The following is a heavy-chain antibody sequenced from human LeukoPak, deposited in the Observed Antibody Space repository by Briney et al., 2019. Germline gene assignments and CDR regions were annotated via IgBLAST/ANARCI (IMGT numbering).Heavy chain of an antibody. D-gene: IGHD3-22*01. J-gene: IGHJ5*02. V-gene: IGHV3-11*01. CDR1: GFTFSDYY. CDR3: ARDSSYYYDSSGPDSGINWFDP. Sequence: GGSLRLSCAASGFTFSDYYMSWIRQAPGKGLEWVSYISSSGSTMYYADSVKGRFTISRDNAKNSLYLQMNSLRAEDTAVYYCARDSSYYYDSSGPDSGINWFDPWGQGTLVTVSS. CDR2: ISSSGSTM.